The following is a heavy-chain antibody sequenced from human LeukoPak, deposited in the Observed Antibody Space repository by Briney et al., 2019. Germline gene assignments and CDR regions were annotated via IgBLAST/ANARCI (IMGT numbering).Heavy chain of an antibody. V-gene: IGHV4-39*01. CDR2: IYYSGST. CDR1: GDSISSSGDY. J-gene: IGHJ6*03. CDR3: ARVGATYPHYYMDV. Sequence: SETLSLTCTVSGDSISSSGDYWGWIRQPPGKGLEWIGNIYYSGSTYYNPSLKSRITIAVDTSKNQFSLKLTSVTAADTAVYYCARVGATYPHYYMDVWGKGTTVTVAS. D-gene: IGHD3-16*01.